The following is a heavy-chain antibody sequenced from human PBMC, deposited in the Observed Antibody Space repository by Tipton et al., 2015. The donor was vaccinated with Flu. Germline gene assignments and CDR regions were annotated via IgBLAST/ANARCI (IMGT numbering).Heavy chain of an antibody. Sequence: TLSLTCSVSGDSMGSGYFWGWIRQPPGQGLEWIGNIHRSGSPYYNSSLRSRVTISLVTSKIQFSLRLASVTAAGTAVYFCARRDFSNYVSEPKNWFDLWGQGTQVTVSS. D-gene: IGHD4-11*01. CDR3: ARRDFSNYVSEPKNWFDL. CDR1: GDSMGSGYF. J-gene: IGHJ5*02. V-gene: IGHV4-38-2*01. CDR2: IHRSGSP.